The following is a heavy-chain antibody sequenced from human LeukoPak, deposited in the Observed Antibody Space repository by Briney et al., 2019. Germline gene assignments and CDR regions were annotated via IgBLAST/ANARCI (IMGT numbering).Heavy chain of an antibody. CDR3: AKGGPHYGSGSYYAFDY. CDR1: GFTFTNFA. CDR2: ISDDGNNK. Sequence: GGSLRLSCAASGFTFTNFAMHWVRQGPGKGLEWVTVISDDGNNKYFADSVKGRFTISRDNSKNTLYLQMNSLRAEDTAVYYCAKGGPHYGSGSYYAFDYWGQGTLVTSSS. D-gene: IGHD3-10*01. V-gene: IGHV3-30*18. J-gene: IGHJ4*02.